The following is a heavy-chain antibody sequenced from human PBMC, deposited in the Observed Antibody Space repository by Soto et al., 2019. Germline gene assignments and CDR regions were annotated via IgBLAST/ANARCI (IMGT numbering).Heavy chain of an antibody. CDR1: GFTVSSNY. J-gene: IGHJ3*02. CDR3: ARDGHYSSGYYSEAFDI. D-gene: IGHD3-22*01. CDR2: IYSGGST. Sequence: GGSLRLSCAASGFTVSSNYMSWVRQAPGKGLEWVSVIYSGGSTYYADSVKGRFTISRDNSKNTLYLQMNSLRAEDTAVYYCARDGHYSSGYYSEAFDIWGQGTMVTVSS. V-gene: IGHV3-53*01.